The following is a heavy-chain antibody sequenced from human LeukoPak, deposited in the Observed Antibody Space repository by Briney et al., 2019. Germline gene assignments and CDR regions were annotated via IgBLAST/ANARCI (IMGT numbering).Heavy chain of an antibody. CDR2: IIPIFGTA. V-gene: IGHV1-69*05. CDR3: AREPSGSYNWFDP. J-gene: IGHJ5*02. CDR1: GGTFSSYA. D-gene: IGHD1-26*01. Sequence: SVKVSCKASGGTFSSYAISWLRQAPGQGLEWMGGIIPIFGTANYAQKFQGRVTITTDESTSTAYMELSSLRSEDTAVYYCAREPSGSYNWFDPWGQGTLVTVSS.